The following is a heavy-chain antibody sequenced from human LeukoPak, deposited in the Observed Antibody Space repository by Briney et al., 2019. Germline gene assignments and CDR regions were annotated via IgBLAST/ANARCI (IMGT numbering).Heavy chain of an antibody. CDR1: GYTFTSYD. D-gene: IGHD1-26*01. CDR3: ARVGATIAYYYYYMDV. J-gene: IGHJ6*03. V-gene: IGHV1-8*01. CDR2: MNPNSGNT. Sequence: GASVKVSCKASGYTFTSYDINWVRQATGQRLEWMGWMNPNSGNTGYAQKFQGRVTMARNTSISTAYMELSSLRSEDTAVYYCARVGATIAYYYYYMDVWGNGTTVTV.